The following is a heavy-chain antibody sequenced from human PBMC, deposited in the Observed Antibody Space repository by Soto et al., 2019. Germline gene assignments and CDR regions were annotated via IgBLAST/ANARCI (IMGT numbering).Heavy chain of an antibody. CDR1: GVVFTNYV. CDR2: ISYDGTNK. CDR3: ATYDRSGYYSRRFDY. J-gene: IGHJ4*02. D-gene: IGHD3-22*01. Sequence: GGSLRLSCAASGVVFTNYVMHWVRQTPGKGLEWMADISYDGTNKHYAESVRGRFTISRDNSKNTLYLQMKSLRAEGTAVYYCATYDRSGYYSRRFDYWGQGTLVTVSS. V-gene: IGHV3-30*03.